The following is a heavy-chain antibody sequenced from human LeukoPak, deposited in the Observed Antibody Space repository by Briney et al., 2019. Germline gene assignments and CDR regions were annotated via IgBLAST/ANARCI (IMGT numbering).Heavy chain of an antibody. CDR2: ISGSGSST. V-gene: IGHV3-23*01. Sequence: GGSLRLSCAASGFTFNNCAMSWVRQAPGGGLEWVSGISGSGSSTYYADSVKGRFTISRDNSKNTVYLQMSRLGAEDTAVYYCAKALWFGELLPDYGMDVWGQGTTVTVSS. J-gene: IGHJ6*02. D-gene: IGHD3-10*01. CDR1: GFTFNNCA. CDR3: AKALWFGELLPDYGMDV.